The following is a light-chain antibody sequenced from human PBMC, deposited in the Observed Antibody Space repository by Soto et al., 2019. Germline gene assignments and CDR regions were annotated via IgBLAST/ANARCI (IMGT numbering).Light chain of an antibody. CDR1: SSNIGSNS. J-gene: IGLJ2*01. V-gene: IGLV1-44*01. CDR2: SST. CDR3: ATWDDSLNGPE. Sequence: QAVVTQPPSASGTPGQRVTISCSGSSSNIGSNSVNWYQQLPGTAPKLLIYSSTQRPSGVPDRFSGSKSGTSASLAISGLQSEDEAHYYCATWDDSLNGPEFGGGTKLTVL.